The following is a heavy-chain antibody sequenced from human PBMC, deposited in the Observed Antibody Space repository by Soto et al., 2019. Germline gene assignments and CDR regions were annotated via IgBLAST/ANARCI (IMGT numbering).Heavy chain of an antibody. CDR1: GFTFSSYA. D-gene: IGHD3-22*01. CDR3: AREEDSSGYYYVDY. J-gene: IGHJ4*02. V-gene: IGHV3-30-3*01. CDR2: ISYDGSNK. Sequence: QVQLVESGGGVVQPGRSLRLSCAASGFTFSSYAMHWVRQAPGKGLEWVAVISYDGSNKYYADSVKGRFTISRDNSKNTLYLQMNSLRAEDTAVYYCAREEDSSGYYYVDYWGQGTLVTVSS.